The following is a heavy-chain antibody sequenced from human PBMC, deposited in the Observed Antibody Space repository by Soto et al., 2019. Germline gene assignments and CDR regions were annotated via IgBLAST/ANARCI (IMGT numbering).Heavy chain of an antibody. Sequence: EVQLVESAGGLVQPGGSLKLSCAASGFTFSGSAVHWVRQASGKGLERVGRIRSKANNYATAYAASVQGRFTIFRDDLKSTAYLQMNSLKTEDTAVYYWTTPQVYYGMDVWGQGTTVTVSS. CDR1: GFTFSGSA. CDR2: IRSKANNYAT. CDR3: TTPQVYYGMDV. V-gene: IGHV3-73*02. J-gene: IGHJ6*02.